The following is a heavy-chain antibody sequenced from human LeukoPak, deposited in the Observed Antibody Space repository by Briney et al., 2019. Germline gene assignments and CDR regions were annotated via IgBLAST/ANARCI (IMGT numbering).Heavy chain of an antibody. CDR2: IGVAGDT. V-gene: IGHV3-13*04. CDR3: ARGSVHAFDI. Sequence: GGSLRLSCGASGFXFSTYDMHWVRQPTGKGLEWVSAIGVAGDTYYPGSVKGRFTISRENAKNSLYLQMNSLSAGDTAVYYCARGSVHAFDIWGQGTMVTVSS. CDR1: GFXFSTYD. D-gene: IGHD6-6*01. J-gene: IGHJ3*02.